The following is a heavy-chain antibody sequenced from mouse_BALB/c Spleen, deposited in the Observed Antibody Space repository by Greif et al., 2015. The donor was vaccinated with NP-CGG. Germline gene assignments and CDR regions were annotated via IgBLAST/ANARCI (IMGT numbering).Heavy chain of an antibody. CDR3: ARIYDGYYGWAMDY. J-gene: IGHJ4*01. Sequence: EVKLVESGGGLVKPGGSLKLSCAASGFTFSSYAMSWVRQTPEKRLEWVASISSGGSTYYPDSVKGRFTISRDNARNILYLQMSSLRSEDTAMYYCARIYDGYYGWAMDYWGQGTSVTVSS. V-gene: IGHV5-6-5*01. CDR2: ISSGGST. D-gene: IGHD2-3*01. CDR1: GFTFSSYA.